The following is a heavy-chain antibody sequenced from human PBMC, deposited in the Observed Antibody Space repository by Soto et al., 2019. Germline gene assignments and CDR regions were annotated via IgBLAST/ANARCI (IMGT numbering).Heavy chain of an antibody. J-gene: IGHJ6*02. CDR1: GYTFTNYW. Sequence: GESLKISCKGSGYTFTNYWIGWVRQMPGKGLEWMGIVYPGDSDTKYNPSFQGQVTISADKSITTTYLRWTSLKASDTAIYYCAASIFYYGMDVWGQGTTVTVSS. CDR3: AASIFYYGMDV. CDR2: VYPGDSDT. V-gene: IGHV5-51*01.